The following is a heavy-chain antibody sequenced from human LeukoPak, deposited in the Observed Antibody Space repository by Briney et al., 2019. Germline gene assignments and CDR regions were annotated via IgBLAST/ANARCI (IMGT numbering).Heavy chain of an antibody. Sequence: SGGSLRLSCAASGFTFDDYAMHWVRQAPGKGLEWVSGISWNSGSIGYADSVKGRFTISRDNAKNSLYLQMNSLRAEDTALYYCAKDNVAVAGREFDYWGQGTLVTVSS. CDR2: ISWNSGSI. CDR3: AKDNVAVAGREFDY. J-gene: IGHJ4*02. V-gene: IGHV3-9*01. CDR1: GFTFDDYA. D-gene: IGHD6-19*01.